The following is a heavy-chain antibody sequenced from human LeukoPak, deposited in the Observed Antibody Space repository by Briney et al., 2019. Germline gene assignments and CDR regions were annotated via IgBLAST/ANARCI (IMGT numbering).Heavy chain of an antibody. CDR1: GFTFSSYS. D-gene: IGHD3-3*01. CDR2: ISSSSSTI. V-gene: IGHV3-48*02. Sequence: PRGSLRLSCAASGFTFSSYSMNWVRQAPGKGLEWVSYISSSSSTIYYADSVKGRFTISRDNAKNSLYLQMNSLRDEDTAVYYCARVPSKWSGYYSGDFRFDPWGQGTLVTVSS. J-gene: IGHJ5*02. CDR3: ARVPSKWSGYYSGDFRFDP.